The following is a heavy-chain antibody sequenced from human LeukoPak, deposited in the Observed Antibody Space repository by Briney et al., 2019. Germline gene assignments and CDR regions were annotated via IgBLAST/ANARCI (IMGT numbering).Heavy chain of an antibody. V-gene: IGHV4-34*01. CDR2: INHSGST. D-gene: IGHD3-3*01. CDR3: ARGRKGLLLSWFDP. Sequence: SETLSLTCAVYGESFNDYYWSWIRQPPGKGLEWIGEINHSGSTNCNPSLKSRVTISVDTSKNQFSLKLTSVTAADTAVYYCARGRKGLLLSWFDPWGQGTLVTVSS. CDR1: GESFNDYY. J-gene: IGHJ5*02.